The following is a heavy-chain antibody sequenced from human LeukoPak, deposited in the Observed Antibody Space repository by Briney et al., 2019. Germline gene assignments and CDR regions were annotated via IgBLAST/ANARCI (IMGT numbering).Heavy chain of an antibody. CDR2: SKSKTDGGTT. V-gene: IGHV3-15*01. CDR3: ATDSSSSSYY. D-gene: IGHD6-6*01. CDR1: GLTFSNAW. Sequence: KPGGSLRLSCAASGLTFSNAWMSWVRQAPGKGLEWVGRSKSKTDGGTTEYAAPVKGRLNISRDDSKNTLYLQMNSLKTEDTAVYYCATDSSSSSYYWGQGTLVTVSS. J-gene: IGHJ4*02.